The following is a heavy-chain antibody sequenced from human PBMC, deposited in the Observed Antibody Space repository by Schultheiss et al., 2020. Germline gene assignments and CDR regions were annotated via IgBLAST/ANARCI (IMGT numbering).Heavy chain of an antibody. D-gene: IGHD1-26*01. V-gene: IGHV5-51*01. CDR3: ATTSSGSYYYFDY. J-gene: IGHJ4*02. CDR1: GYSFTNYW. CDR2: IYPGDIDT. Sequence: VESLKISCKGSGYSFTNYWIGWVRQMPGKGLEWMGIIYPGDIDTRYSPSFQGQVTISTDKSISTAYLQWSSLKASDTAMYYCATTSSGSYYYFDYWGQGTLVTVAS.